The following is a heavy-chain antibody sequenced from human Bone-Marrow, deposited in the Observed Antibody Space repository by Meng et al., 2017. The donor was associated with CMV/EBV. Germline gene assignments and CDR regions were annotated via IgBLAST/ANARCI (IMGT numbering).Heavy chain of an antibody. CDR2: ISSSGSTI. V-gene: IGHV3-11*01. D-gene: IGHD3-22*01. J-gene: IGHJ4*02. Sequence: GGSPRLSCAASGFTFSDYYMSWIRQAPGKGLEWVSYISSSGSTIYYADSVKGRFTISRDNAKNSLYLQMNSLRVEDTAVYYCARESPGSPEITMIVAHYYWDQATLATVSS. CDR1: GFTFSDYY. CDR3: ARESPGSPEITMIVAHYY.